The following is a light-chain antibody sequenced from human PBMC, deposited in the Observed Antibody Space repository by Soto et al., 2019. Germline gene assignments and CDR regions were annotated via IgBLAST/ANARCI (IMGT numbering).Light chain of an antibody. J-gene: IGKJ5*01. CDR2: GAS. CDR3: QQYGGSPPIT. V-gene: IGKV3-20*01. Sequence: VLTQSPGTLSLSPGERATLSCRASQSVSSTYLAWYQHKPGQAPRLLIYGASRRATGIPDRFSGSGSGTDFTLTISRLEPEAFSVYYCQQYGGSPPITFGQGTRLEIK. CDR1: QSVSSTY.